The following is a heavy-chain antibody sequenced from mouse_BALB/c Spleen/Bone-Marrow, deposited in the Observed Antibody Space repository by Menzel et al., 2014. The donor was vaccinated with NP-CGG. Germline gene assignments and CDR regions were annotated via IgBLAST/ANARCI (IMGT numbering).Heavy chain of an antibody. V-gene: IGHV2-6-4*01. Sequence: VKLQESGPGLVAPSQSLSITCTVSGFSLSRYSVHWIRQPPGKGLEWLGMIWGGGSTDYNSALRSRLSIINDNSKSQVFLKMSSLQTDDTAMYYCARRELHAMDYWGQGTSVTVSS. J-gene: IGHJ4*01. CDR2: IWGGGST. CDR1: GFSLSRYS. CDR3: ARRELHAMDY.